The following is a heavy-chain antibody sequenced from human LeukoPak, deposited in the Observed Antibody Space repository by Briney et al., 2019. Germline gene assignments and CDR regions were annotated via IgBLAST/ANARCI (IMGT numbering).Heavy chain of an antibody. Sequence: SETLSLTCAFYGGSFSGYYWSWIRQSPGKGLEWIGEINHSGAIDYNTSLKRRVTISVDTSKNQFSLNLNSVTAADTAVYYRTRGGYGPGSHYRFWGQGTLVTVSS. D-gene: IGHD3-10*01. CDR2: INHSGAI. CDR1: GGSFSGYY. V-gene: IGHV4-34*01. J-gene: IGHJ4*02. CDR3: TRGGYGPGSHYRF.